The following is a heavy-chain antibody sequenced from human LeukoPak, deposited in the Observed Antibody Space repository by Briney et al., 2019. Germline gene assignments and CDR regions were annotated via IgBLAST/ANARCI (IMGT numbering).Heavy chain of an antibody. D-gene: IGHD6-13*01. V-gene: IGHV3-21*01. J-gene: IGHJ4*02. CDR3: ARDSQAVGTDFDY. Sequence: GGSLRLSCAASGFTFSSYSMNWVRQAPGKGLEWVSSISSSSSYITYADSVKGRFTISRDNAKNSLYLQMHSLRAEDTAVYYCARDSQAVGTDFDYWGQGTLVTVSS. CDR2: ISSSSSYI. CDR1: GFTFSSYS.